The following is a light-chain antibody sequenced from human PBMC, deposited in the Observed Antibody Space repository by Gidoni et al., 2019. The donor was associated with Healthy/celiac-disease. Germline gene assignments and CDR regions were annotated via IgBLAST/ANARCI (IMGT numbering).Light chain of an antibody. CDR1: QSVSSY. V-gene: IGKV3-11*01. Sequence: EIVLTQSPATLSLSPGERATLSCRASQSVSSYLAWYQQKHGQAPRLLIYDASNRATGIPARFSGSGSGTDFTLTISSLEPEDFAVYYCQQRSNWPSITFGQXTRLEIK. CDR3: QQRSNWPSIT. J-gene: IGKJ5*01. CDR2: DAS.